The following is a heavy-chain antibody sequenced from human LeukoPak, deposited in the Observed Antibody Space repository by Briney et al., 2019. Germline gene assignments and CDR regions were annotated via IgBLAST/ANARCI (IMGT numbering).Heavy chain of an antibody. CDR2: IFYSGST. D-gene: IGHD6-13*01. CDR1: GGSFRGGTYY. Sequence: PSETLSLTCTVSGGSFRGGTYYWGWIRQPPGKGLEWIGSIFYSGSTYYNLSLKSRVTISVDTSKNQFSLRLSSVTAADTAVYYCARHFRGPGDWQQLIPFDYWGQGTLVTVSS. CDR3: ARHFRGPGDWQQLIPFDY. V-gene: IGHV4-39*01. J-gene: IGHJ4*02.